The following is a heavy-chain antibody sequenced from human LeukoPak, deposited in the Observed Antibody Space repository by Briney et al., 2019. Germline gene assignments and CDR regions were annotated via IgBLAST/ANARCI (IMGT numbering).Heavy chain of an antibody. CDR3: AAGLTLFGETASLES. CDR1: GYTFTSYD. CDR2: MNPNSGNT. Sequence: GASVKVSCKASGYTFTSYDINWVRQATGQGLEWMGWMNPNSGNTGYAQKFQGRVTMTDDTSTGTAYMELNSLRFEDTGVYFCAAGLTLFGETASLESWGQGTLVTVSS. J-gene: IGHJ5*01. V-gene: IGHV1-8*01. D-gene: IGHD3-3*01.